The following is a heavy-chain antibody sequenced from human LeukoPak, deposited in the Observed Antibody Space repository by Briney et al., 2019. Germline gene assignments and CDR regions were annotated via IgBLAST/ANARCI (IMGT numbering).Heavy chain of an antibody. CDR2: INHSGST. CDR1: GGSFSGYY. D-gene: IGHD4-11*01. CDR3: ARAGSMTTVTTFDY. Sequence: SETLSLTCAVYGGSFSGYYWSWIRQPPGKGLEWIGEINHSGSTNYNPSLKSRVTISVDTSKNQFSLKLSSVTAADTAVYYCARAGSMTTVTTFDYWGQGTLVTVSP. J-gene: IGHJ4*02. V-gene: IGHV4-34*01.